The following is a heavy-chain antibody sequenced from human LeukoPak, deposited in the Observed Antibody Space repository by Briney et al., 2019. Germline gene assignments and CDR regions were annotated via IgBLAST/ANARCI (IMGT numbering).Heavy chain of an antibody. D-gene: IGHD3-3*01. CDR3: ARAAYDFRSGYDGYYYYMDV. Sequence: GGSLRLSCAASGFTFSDYYMSWIRRAPGKGLEWVSYISSSGSTIYYADSVKGRFTISRDNAKNSLYLQMNSLRAEDTAVYYCARAAYDFRSGYDGYYYYMDVWGKGTTVTVSS. V-gene: IGHV3-11*04. J-gene: IGHJ6*03. CDR2: ISSSGSTI. CDR1: GFTFSDYY.